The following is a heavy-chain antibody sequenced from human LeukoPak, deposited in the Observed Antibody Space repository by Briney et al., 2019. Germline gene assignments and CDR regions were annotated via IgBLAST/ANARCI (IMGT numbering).Heavy chain of an antibody. V-gene: IGHV4-4*07. CDR1: GGSISSYY. J-gene: IGHJ6*03. CDR2: IYTSGST. CDR3: ARDSAGMCSGGSCYSYYYYMDV. Sequence: SETLSLTCTVSGGSISSYYWSWIRQPAGKGLEWIGRIYTSGSTNYNPSLKSRVTMSVDTSKNQFSLKLSSVTAADTAVYYCARDSAGMCSGGSCYSYYYYMDVWGKGTTVTVSS. D-gene: IGHD2-15*01.